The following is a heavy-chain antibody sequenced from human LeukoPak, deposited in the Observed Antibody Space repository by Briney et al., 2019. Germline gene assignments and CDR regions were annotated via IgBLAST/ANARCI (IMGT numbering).Heavy chain of an antibody. CDR3: ARSGYLVVTAYDAFDI. J-gene: IGHJ3*02. CDR1: GFTFISYA. Sequence: GGSLRLSCAASGFTFISYAMHWVRQAPGKGLEWVALISYDGSNEYYAESVKGRFTISRDNSENTLYLQMSSLRPEDTTVYYCARSGYLVVTAYDAFDIWGQGTMVTVSS. D-gene: IGHD2-21*02. CDR2: ISYDGSNE. V-gene: IGHV3-30*04.